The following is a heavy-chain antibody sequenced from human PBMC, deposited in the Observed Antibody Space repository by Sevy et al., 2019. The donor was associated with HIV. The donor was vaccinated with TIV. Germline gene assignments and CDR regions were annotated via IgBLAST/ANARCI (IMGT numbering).Heavy chain of an antibody. J-gene: IGHJ5*02. D-gene: IGHD3-9*01. Sequence: GGSLRLSCEVSGFNVNNYGMHWVRQAPGKGLEWVAMVPYDGSKSHYVDSVKGRFTISRDYSENTLYLQMNNLRVEETAVYYCARDHNTGWCNWCDPWGQGTLVTVSS. CDR1: GFNVNNYG. V-gene: IGHV3-30*02. CDR3: ARDHNTGWCNWCDP. CDR2: VPYDGSKS.